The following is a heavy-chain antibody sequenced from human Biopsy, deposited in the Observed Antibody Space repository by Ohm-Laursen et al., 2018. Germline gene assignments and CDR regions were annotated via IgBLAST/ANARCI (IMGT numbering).Heavy chain of an antibody. CDR2: FAPENGRI. V-gene: IGHV1-24*01. CDR1: GYSLTELS. Sequence: ASVKVSCKVSGYSLTELSMHWVRQAPGHGLEWMGGFAPENGRIVYSQKFQGRVTMTEDTSTSTAYMEVWRLRSDDTAVYYCAADINVWNVNYWGQGTQVTVSS. D-gene: IGHD1-1*01. CDR3: AADINVWNVNY. J-gene: IGHJ4*02.